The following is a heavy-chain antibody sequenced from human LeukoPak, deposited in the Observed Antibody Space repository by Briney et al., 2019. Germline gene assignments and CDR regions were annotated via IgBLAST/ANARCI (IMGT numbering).Heavy chain of an antibody. D-gene: IGHD3-10*01. CDR1: GFTFSSYW. CDR2: INSDGSST. J-gene: IGHJ6*02. Sequence: QPGGSLRLSCAASGFTFSSYWMHWVRQAPGKGLVWVSRINSDGSSTSYADSVKGRFTISRDNAKNTLYLQMNSLRAEDTAVYYCATSGSYSYYYYYYGMDVWGQGTTVTVSS. CDR3: ATSGSYSYYYYYYGMDV. V-gene: IGHV3-74*01.